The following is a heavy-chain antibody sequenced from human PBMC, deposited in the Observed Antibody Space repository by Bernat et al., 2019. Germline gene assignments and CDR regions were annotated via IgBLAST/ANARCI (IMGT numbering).Heavy chain of an antibody. CDR1: GGSISSSSYY. V-gene: IGHV4-39*01. J-gene: IGHJ3*02. D-gene: IGHD4-17*01. CDR3: ARYNRMTTVTTWGGDAFDI. CDR2: IYYSGST. Sequence: QLQLQESGPGLVKPSETLSLTCTVSGGSISSSSYYWGWIRQPPGKGLEWIGSIYYSGSTYYNPSLKSRVTISVDTSKNQFSLKLSSVTAADTAVYYCARYNRMTTVTTWGGDAFDIWGQGTMVTVSS.